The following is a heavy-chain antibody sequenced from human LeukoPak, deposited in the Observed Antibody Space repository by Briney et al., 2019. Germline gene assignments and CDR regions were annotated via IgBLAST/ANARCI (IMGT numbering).Heavy chain of an antibody. Sequence: PSETLSLTCTVSGGSISSRTYYWGWIRQPPGKGLEWIGSIFYSGSSYYNPSLKSRVTISVDTSKNHFSLKLTSVTAADTAVYYCARDSGSYSFDCWGQGTLVTVSS. CDR3: ARDSGSYSFDC. CDR2: IFYSGSS. V-gene: IGHV4-39*02. D-gene: IGHD1-26*01. CDR1: GGSISSRTYY. J-gene: IGHJ4*02.